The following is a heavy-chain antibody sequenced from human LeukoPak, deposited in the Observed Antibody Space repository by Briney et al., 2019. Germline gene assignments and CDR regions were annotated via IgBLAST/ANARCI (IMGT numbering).Heavy chain of an antibody. Sequence: ASVKVSCKVSGYTFTGYYMHWVRQAPGQGVEWMGWINPNSGGTNYAQKFQGRVTMTRDTSISTAYMELSRLRSDDTAVYYCARDQNGYYDSSGHDAFDIWGQGTMVTVSS. J-gene: IGHJ3*02. D-gene: IGHD3-22*01. CDR1: GYTFTGYY. V-gene: IGHV1-2*02. CDR2: INPNSGGT. CDR3: ARDQNGYYDSSGHDAFDI.